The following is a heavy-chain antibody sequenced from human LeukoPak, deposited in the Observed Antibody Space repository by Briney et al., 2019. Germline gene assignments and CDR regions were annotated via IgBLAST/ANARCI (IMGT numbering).Heavy chain of an antibody. V-gene: IGHV3-21*01. D-gene: IGHD6-25*01. Sequence: GGSLTLSCAASGFTFTSYNMDWVRQSPGKGLEWLSSIRSISNYIYYAESVKGRFTISRDNAKNLLYLQMDSLRAEDMAIYYCARGGLQSQRLALLGSWGQGVLVTVSS. CDR3: ARGGLQSQRLALLGS. J-gene: IGHJ4*02. CDR1: GFTFTSYN. CDR2: IRSISNYI.